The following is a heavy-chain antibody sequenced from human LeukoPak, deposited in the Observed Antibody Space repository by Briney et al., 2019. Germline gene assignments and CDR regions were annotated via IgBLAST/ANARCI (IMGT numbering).Heavy chain of an antibody. D-gene: IGHD5-18*01. Sequence: GEPLKISCKGSGYSFTSYWIGWVRQMPGKGLEWMGIIYPGDSDTGYSPSFQGESTISADKSISPAYLQWSSLKASDTAMYYCARRDTAMVNLDAFDIWGQGTMVTVSS. V-gene: IGHV5-51*01. CDR3: ARRDTAMVNLDAFDI. CDR2: IYPGDSDT. CDR1: GYSFTSYW. J-gene: IGHJ3*02.